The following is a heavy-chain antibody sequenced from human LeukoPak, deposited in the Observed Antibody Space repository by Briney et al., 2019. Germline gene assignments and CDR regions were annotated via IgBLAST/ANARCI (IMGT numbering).Heavy chain of an antibody. CDR2: ISGSGGST. J-gene: IGHJ6*02. D-gene: IGHD2-2*01. Sequence: GGSLRLSCAASGFTFSSYAMSWVRQAPGKGLEWVSAISGSGGSTYYADSVKGRFTISRDNSKNTLYLQMNSLRAEDTAVYYCAPQRCSTSCSAXXXYYYGMDVWGQGTTVTVSS. CDR1: GFTFSSYA. V-gene: IGHV3-23*01. CDR3: APQRCSTSCSAXXXYYYGMDV.